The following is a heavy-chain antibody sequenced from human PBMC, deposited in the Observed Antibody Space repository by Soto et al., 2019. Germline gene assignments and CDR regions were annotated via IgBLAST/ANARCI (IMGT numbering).Heavy chain of an antibody. CDR1: GFTFSSYG. CDR3: AKAKPCYWNYALDV. V-gene: IGHV3-30*18. J-gene: IGHJ6*02. D-gene: IGHD1-7*01. CDR2: ISYDGSNK. Sequence: GGSLRLSCAASGFTFSSYGMHWVRQAPGKGLEWVAVISYDGSNKYYADSVKGRFTISRDNSKNTLYLQMNSLRAEDTAVYYCAKAKPCYWNYALDVWGQGTTVTVSS.